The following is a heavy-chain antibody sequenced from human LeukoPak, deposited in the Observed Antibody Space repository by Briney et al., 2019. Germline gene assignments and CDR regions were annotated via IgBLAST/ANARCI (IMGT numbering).Heavy chain of an antibody. Sequence: PSETLSLTCTVSGGPISSSSYYWGWIRQPPGKGLEWIGSIYYSGSTYYNPSLKSRVTISVDTSKNQFSLKLSSVTAADTALYYCARVTPLGGSGSSGGYFDYWGQGTLVTVSS. V-gene: IGHV4-39*01. D-gene: IGHD3-10*01. CDR1: GGPISSSSYY. CDR2: IYYSGST. CDR3: ARVTPLGGSGSSGGYFDY. J-gene: IGHJ4*02.